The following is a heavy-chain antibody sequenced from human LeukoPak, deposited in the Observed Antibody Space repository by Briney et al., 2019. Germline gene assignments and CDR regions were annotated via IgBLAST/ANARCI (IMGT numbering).Heavy chain of an antibody. Sequence: PGGSLRLSCAASGFTFTNYEMNWVRQAPGKGLEWVSYISRSGSTIYYADSVKGRFTISRDNAKNPLYLQMNSLRAEDTAVYYCVRDDRLYDSSGYYSDTFDVWGQGTMVTVSS. CDR1: GFTFTNYE. J-gene: IGHJ3*01. D-gene: IGHD3-22*01. CDR3: VRDDRLYDSSGYYSDTFDV. V-gene: IGHV3-48*03. CDR2: ISRSGSTI.